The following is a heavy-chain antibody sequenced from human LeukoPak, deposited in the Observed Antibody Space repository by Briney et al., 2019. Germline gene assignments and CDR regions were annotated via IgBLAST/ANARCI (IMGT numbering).Heavy chain of an antibody. CDR1: GGSFSGYY. Sequence: SETLSLTCAVYGGSFSGYYWSWIRQPPGKGLEWIGEINHSGSTNYNPSLKSRVTISVDTSKNQFSLKLSSVTAADTAVYYCARGRDGSGSYSINWFDPWGQGNLVTVSS. V-gene: IGHV4-34*01. J-gene: IGHJ5*02. CDR3: ARGRDGSGSYSINWFDP. D-gene: IGHD3-10*01. CDR2: INHSGST.